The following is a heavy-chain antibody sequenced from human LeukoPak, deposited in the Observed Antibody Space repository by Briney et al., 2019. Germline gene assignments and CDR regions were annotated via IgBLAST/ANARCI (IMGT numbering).Heavy chain of an antibody. Sequence: TSETLSLTCIVSGDSISSSSYYWGWIRQPRGKALEWIASIYHSGSTYYNPSLKSRVTISVDTSQNHFSLMLSSVSAADTAVYYCARHAPHANGNKIGFENWGRGTLVTVSS. CDR2: IYHSGST. D-gene: IGHD2/OR15-2a*01. CDR1: GDSISSSSYY. CDR3: ARHAPHANGNKIGFEN. J-gene: IGHJ4*02. V-gene: IGHV4-39*01.